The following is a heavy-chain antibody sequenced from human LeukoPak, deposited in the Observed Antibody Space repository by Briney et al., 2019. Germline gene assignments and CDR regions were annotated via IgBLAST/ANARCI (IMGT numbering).Heavy chain of an antibody. CDR2: ISSSGTYT. V-gene: IGHV3-21*01. CDR1: GFTFSAYA. Sequence: GGSLRLSCAASGFTFSAYAMNWVRQAPGQGLESVSFISSSGTYTYYADSLKGRFTTSRDNAKNSLFLHMTSLRAEDTAVYYCARGYYGSGKVSDYWGRGTLVTVSS. CDR3: ARGYYGSGKVSDY. D-gene: IGHD3-10*01. J-gene: IGHJ4*02.